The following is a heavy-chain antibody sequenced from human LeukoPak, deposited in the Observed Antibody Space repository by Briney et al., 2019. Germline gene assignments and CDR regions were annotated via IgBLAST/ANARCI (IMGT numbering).Heavy chain of an antibody. V-gene: IGHV4-30-4*01. CDR2: IYSTGST. Sequence: SQTLSLTCTVSGGSVSSRDFYWSWIRQPPGKGLEWIGYIYSTGSTYYNPSLKSRVAISIDTSNNQFSVKPSSVTAADTAVYFCARDYASAYYYDSTSYPYGMDVWGQGTTVTVSS. D-gene: IGHD3-22*01. CDR3: ARDYASAYYYDSTSYPYGMDV. J-gene: IGHJ6*02. CDR1: GGSVSSRDFY.